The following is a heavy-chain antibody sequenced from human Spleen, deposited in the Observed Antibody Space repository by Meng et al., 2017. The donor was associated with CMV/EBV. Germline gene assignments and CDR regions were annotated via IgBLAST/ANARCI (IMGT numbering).Heavy chain of an antibody. J-gene: IGHJ6*02. CDR3: ARLGADFWSGYYNYYYYGMDV. CDR2: ISSSGSTI. Sequence: GESLKISCKTSGYKFTTYWIAWVRQAPGKGLEWASYISSSGSTIYYADSVKGRFTISRDNAKNSLYLQMNSLRAEDTAVYYCARLGADFWSGYYNYYYYGMDVWGQGTTVTVSS. D-gene: IGHD3-3*01. V-gene: IGHV3-48*04. CDR1: GYKFTTYW.